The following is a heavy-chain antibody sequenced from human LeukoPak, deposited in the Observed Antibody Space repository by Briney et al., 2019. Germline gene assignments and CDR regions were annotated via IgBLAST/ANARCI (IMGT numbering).Heavy chain of an antibody. Sequence: SETLSLTCAVYGGSFSGYYWSWIRQPPGKGLEWIGEINHSGSTNYNPSLKSRVTISEDTSKNQFSLKLSSVTAADTAVYYCARAPVVVAASWVYYYYYMDVWGKGTTVTVSS. CDR2: INHSGST. CDR3: ARAPVVVAASWVYYYYYMDV. CDR1: GGSFSGYY. V-gene: IGHV4-34*01. J-gene: IGHJ6*03. D-gene: IGHD2-15*01.